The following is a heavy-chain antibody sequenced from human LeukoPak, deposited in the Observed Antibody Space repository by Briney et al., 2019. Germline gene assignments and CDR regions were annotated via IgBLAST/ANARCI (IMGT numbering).Heavy chain of an antibody. CDR1: GFTFSSYA. CDR2: ISGNGGNT. Sequence: TGRSLRLSCAASGFTFSSYAMSWVRQAPGKGLEWVSGISGNGGNTYYADSVKGRFTISRDNSKNTLYLQMNSLRAEDTAVYYCARDSGAAAPTFFDYWGQGTLVTVSS. D-gene: IGHD2-2*01. J-gene: IGHJ4*02. CDR3: ARDSGAAAPTFFDY. V-gene: IGHV3-23*01.